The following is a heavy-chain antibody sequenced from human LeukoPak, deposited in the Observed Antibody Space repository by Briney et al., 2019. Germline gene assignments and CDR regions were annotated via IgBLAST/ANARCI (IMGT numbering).Heavy chain of an antibody. D-gene: IGHD5-12*01. CDR1: GYTFNRHG. V-gene: IGHV1-18*04. CDR2: ISVYNGNT. J-gene: IGHJ4*02. Sequence: ASVKVSCKASGYTFNRHGINWVRQAPGQGLEWMGWISVYNGNTSYAQKFQGRVTMTTDTSTSTAYLELRSLRSNDTAMYYCARDREVATELGFWGQGTLVTVSS. CDR3: ARDREVATELGF.